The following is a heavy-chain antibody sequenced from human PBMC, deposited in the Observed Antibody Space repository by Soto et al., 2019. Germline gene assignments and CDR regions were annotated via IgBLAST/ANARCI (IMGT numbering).Heavy chain of an antibody. CDR2: ISSSSSYI. D-gene: IGHD1-7*01. CDR3: ARERGITGTTPNYYYYGMDV. V-gene: IGHV3-21*01. J-gene: IGHJ6*02. Sequence: GGSLRLSCAASGFTFSSYSMNWVRQAPGKGLEWVSSISSSSSYIYYADSVKGRFTISRDNAKNSLYLQMNSLRAEDTAVYYCARERGITGTTPNYYYYGMDVWGQGTKVTVSS. CDR1: GFTFSSYS.